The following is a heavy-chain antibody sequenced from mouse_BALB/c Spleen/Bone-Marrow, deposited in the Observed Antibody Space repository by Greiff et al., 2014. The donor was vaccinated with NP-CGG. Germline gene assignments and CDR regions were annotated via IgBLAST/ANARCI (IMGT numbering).Heavy chain of an antibody. J-gene: IGHJ3*01. Sequence: EVQLQQSGAELVKPGASVKLSCTTSGFNIKDTYIHWVKQRPEQGLEWIERIDPAKCNTKYDPEFQGKATITADTSSNTAYLHLSSLTSEDTAVYSCAHDAPFAYWGQGTLVTVSA. CDR1: GFNIKDTY. CDR3: AHDAPFAY. D-gene: IGHD2-3*01. CDR2: IDPAKCNT. V-gene: IGHV14-3*02.